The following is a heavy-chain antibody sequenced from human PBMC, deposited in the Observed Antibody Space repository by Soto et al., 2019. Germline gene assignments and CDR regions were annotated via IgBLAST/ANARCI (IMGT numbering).Heavy chain of an antibody. D-gene: IGHD6-6*01. CDR2: IYYSGKT. V-gene: IGHV4-39*01. J-gene: IGHJ4*02. Sequence: PSETLSLTCTDSGASIATSADYWGWIRRPPGRVLEWVGSIYYSGKTFYNPSLKSRVTISVDTSKNQFSPKLDSVTAADTAVYYCARIIAARPDFWGQGTLVTVSS. CDR3: ARIIAARPDF. CDR1: GASIATSADY.